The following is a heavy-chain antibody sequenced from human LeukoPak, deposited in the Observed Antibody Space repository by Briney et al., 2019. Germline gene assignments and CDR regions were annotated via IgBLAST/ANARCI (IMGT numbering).Heavy chain of an antibody. V-gene: IGHV4-4*07. J-gene: IGHJ6*02. CDR3: ARDEPSRGYSGYDYDYYYYGMDV. D-gene: IGHD5-12*01. CDR1: GGSISSYY. CDR2: IYTSGST. Sequence: SETLSLTCTVSGGSISSYYWSWIRQPAGKGLEWIGRIYTSGSTNYNPSLKSRVTMSVDTSKNQFSLKLSSVTAADTAVYYCARDEPSRGYSGYDYDYYYYGMDVWGQGTLVTVSS.